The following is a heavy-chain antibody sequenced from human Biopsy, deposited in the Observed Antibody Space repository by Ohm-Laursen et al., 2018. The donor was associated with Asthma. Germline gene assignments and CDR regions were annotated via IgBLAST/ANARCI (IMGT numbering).Heavy chain of an antibody. V-gene: IGHV1-69*10. CDR2: IIPIFGIA. CDR3: EREMRAGRGNAFDI. CDR1: GYAFTAYY. J-gene: IGHJ3*02. D-gene: IGHD6-19*01. Sequence: SVKVSCKASGYAFTAYYIHWVRQAPGQGLEWMGGIIPIFGIANYAQKFQGRVTITADKSTSTAYMELSSLRSGDTAVYCCEREMRAGRGNAFDIWGQGAMVTVSS.